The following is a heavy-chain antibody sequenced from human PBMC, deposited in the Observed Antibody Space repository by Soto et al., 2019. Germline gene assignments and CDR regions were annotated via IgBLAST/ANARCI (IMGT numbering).Heavy chain of an antibody. V-gene: IGHV3-23*01. CDR2: ISGSGGST. D-gene: IGHD2-15*01. J-gene: IGHJ4*02. CDR1: GFTFSSYA. Sequence: GGSLRLSCAASGFTFSSYAMSWVRQAPGKGLEWVSAISGSGGSTYYADSVKGRFTISRDNSKNTLYLQMNSLRAEDTAVYYCAKEKLGYCSGGSCYHRITDYWGQGTLVTVSS. CDR3: AKEKLGYCSGGSCYHRITDY.